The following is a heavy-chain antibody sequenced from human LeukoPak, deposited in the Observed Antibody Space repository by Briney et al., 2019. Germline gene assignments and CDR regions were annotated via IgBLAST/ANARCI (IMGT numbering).Heavy chain of an antibody. CDR1: GFRFTTYW. J-gene: IGHJ4*02. Sequence: PGGSLRLSCAASGFRFTTYWMSWVRQAPGKGLEWVANIKEDGSDKYYVDSVRGRFTISRDNAKNSLYLQMNSLRAEDTAVYYCARDRQWPRYWGQGTLVTVSS. CDR2: IKEDGSDK. CDR3: ARDRQWPRY. V-gene: IGHV3-7*01. D-gene: IGHD6-19*01.